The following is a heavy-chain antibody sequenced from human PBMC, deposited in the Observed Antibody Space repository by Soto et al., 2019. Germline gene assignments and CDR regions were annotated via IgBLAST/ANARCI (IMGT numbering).Heavy chain of an antibody. D-gene: IGHD2-2*01. J-gene: IGHJ4*02. V-gene: IGHV4-34*01. CDR1: GGSFSGYY. Sequence: QVQLQQWGAGLLKPSETLSLTCAVYGGSFSGYYWSWIRQPPGKGLEWIGEINHSGRTNYNPSLKRRVTRSIATPKTQFTLKLSSVTAADTAVYYCARGGRGLVPQICDFDYWGKGTLVTVSS. CDR3: ARGGRGLVPQICDFDY. CDR2: INHSGRT.